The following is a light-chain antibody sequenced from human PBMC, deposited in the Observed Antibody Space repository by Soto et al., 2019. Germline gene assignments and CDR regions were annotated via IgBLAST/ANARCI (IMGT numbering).Light chain of an antibody. CDR3: GTWDSSLSGIV. V-gene: IGLV1-51*01. CDR2: DSI. J-gene: IGLJ2*01. Sequence: QSVLTQPPSVSAAPGQKVTISCSGSSSNIAIHFVSWYQQLPGTAPKLLIYDSIKRPSGIPDRFSASKSGTSATLGITGLQTGDEADYYCGTWDSSLSGIVFGGGTKLTVL. CDR1: SSNIAIHF.